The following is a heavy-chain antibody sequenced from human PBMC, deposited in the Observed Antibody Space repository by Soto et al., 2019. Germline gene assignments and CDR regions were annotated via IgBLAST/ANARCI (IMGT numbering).Heavy chain of an antibody. D-gene: IGHD3-3*01. CDR2: INHTGGT. V-gene: IGHV4-34*01. CDR1: GGSVNGYY. J-gene: IGHJ5*02. Sequence: SETLSLTCAVYGGSVNGYYWNWIRQPPGKGLEWIGEINHTGGTHYNPSLKSRVTMSVDTPKNQFSLRLSSVTAADTAIYYCATRITVFGLLIPPFDPWGQGTQLTVSS. CDR3: ATRITVFGLLIPPFDP.